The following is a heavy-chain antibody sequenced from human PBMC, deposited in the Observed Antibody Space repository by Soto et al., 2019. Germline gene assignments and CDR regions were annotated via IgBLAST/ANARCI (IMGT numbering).Heavy chain of an antibody. D-gene: IGHD6-13*01. J-gene: IGHJ6*02. V-gene: IGHV3-23*01. CDR1: AFTFSGYA. Sequence: ESGGGLVQPGGSLRLSCAASAFTFSGYAMTWVRQAPGKGLEWVSAISGSGDRTYYADSVKGRFTISRDNSKNTLYLQMNTLRAEDTAVYYCAKDKYSSTWYSFDFYGMDVWGQGTTVTVSS. CDR3: AKDKYSSTWYSFDFYGMDV. CDR2: ISGSGDRT.